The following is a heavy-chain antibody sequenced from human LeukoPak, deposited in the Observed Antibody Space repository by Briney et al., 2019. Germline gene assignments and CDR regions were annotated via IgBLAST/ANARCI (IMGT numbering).Heavy chain of an antibody. J-gene: IGHJ3*02. CDR2: INTGNGNT. V-gene: IGHV1-3*04. CDR1: GYAFTDYA. Sequence: ASVKVSCKASGYAFTDYAMHWVRQAPGQRLEWMGWINTGNGNTKYSQKFQGRVTMTEDTSTDTAYMELSSLRSEDTAVYYCATVGRGNDRRDAFDIWGQGTMVTVSS. CDR3: ATVGRGNDRRDAFDI. D-gene: IGHD1-1*01.